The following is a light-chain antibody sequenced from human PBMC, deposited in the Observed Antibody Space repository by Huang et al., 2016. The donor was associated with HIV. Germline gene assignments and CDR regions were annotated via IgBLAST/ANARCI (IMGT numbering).Light chain of an antibody. Sequence: DIVMTQSPDSLAVSLGERATINCRSSQSLFFSSNKRSYLAWYQKKPGQPPKLVISWASARESGGPDRFSGSGSETHFTLTISSLQAEDVAVYYCQQYYHNPLTFGGGTEVEI. J-gene: IGKJ4*01. CDR1: QSLFFSSNKRSY. CDR2: WAS. V-gene: IGKV4-1*01. CDR3: QQYYHNPLT.